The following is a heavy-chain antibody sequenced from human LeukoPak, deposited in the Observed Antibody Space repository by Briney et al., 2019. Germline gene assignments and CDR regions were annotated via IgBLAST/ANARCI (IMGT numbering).Heavy chain of an antibody. CDR2: IYYSGST. Sequence: SETLSLTCTVSGGFISSYYWSWIRQPPGKGLEWIGYIYYSGSTNYNPSLKSRVTISVDTSKNQFSLKLSSVTAADTAVYYCARSYCGGDCYLWAFDIWGQGTMVTVSS. J-gene: IGHJ3*02. V-gene: IGHV4-59*01. D-gene: IGHD2-21*02. CDR1: GGFISSYY. CDR3: ARSYCGGDCYLWAFDI.